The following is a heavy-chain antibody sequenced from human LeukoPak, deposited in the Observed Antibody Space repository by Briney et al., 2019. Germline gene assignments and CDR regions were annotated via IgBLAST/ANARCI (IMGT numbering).Heavy chain of an antibody. V-gene: IGHV4-39*01. CDR1: GGSISSSGYY. D-gene: IGHD1-26*01. J-gene: IGHJ5*02. CDR2: IYYSGNT. CDR3: ARHEYSGSYYGLSWFDP. Sequence: NPSETLSLTCTVSGGSISSSGYYWGWISQPPGKGLEWIASIYYSGNTYYNPSLKSRVTISVDTSKNQLSLKLSSLTAADTAVYYCARHEYSGSYYGLSWFDPWGQGTLVTVSS.